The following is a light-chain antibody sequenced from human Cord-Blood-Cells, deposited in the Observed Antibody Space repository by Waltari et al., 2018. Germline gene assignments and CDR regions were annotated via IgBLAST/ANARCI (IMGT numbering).Light chain of an antibody. CDR2: EVS. CDR3: SSYTSSSTYV. J-gene: IGLJ1*01. CDR1: SSDVGGYNY. V-gene: IGLV2-14*01. Sequence: ALAQPAPVSVSPGQSITISCTVTSSDVGGYNYVSWYQQHPGKAPKLMIYEVSNRPSGVSNRFSGSKSGNTASLTISGLQAEDEADYYCSSYTSSSTYVFGTGTKVTVL.